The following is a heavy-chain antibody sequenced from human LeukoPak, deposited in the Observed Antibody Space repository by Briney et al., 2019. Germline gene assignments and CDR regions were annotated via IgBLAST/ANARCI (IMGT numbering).Heavy chain of an antibody. CDR2: IYWDDDK. V-gene: IGHV2-5*02. D-gene: IGHD6-6*01. Sequence: KVSGPTLVNPPQTLTLTCTFSGFSLSTREVGVAWIRQPPGKALEWLALIYWDDDKLYSPSLESRLTITKDTSKNQVVLTMTNMDPVDTATYYCAHRPLSSSLNYWGQGTLVTVSS. CDR1: GFSLSTREVG. CDR3: AHRPLSSSLNY. J-gene: IGHJ4*02.